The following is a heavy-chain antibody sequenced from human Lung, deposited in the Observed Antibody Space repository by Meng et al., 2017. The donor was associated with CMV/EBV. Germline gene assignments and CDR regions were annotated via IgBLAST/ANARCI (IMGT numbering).Heavy chain of an antibody. V-gene: IGHV5-51*01. CDR1: GFSFATSW. CDR3: ARRLSRGSASSLFDP. D-gene: IGHD1-26*01. CDR2: IYAGDSDT. Sequence: GGSLRLSCKASGFSFATSWIAWVRQTPGKGLEWMGVIYAGDSDTTYSPSFQGHVTLSVDKSISTAYLQWGSLKSSDTAIYFCARRLSRGSASSLFDPWGQGTLVTVSS. J-gene: IGHJ5*02.